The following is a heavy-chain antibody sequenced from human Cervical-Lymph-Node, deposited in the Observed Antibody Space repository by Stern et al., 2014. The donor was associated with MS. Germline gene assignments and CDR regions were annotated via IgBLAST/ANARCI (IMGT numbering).Heavy chain of an antibody. D-gene: IGHD5-18*01. CDR1: GGSISSGSYY. CDR3: ARVSGYSYGSPIDY. J-gene: IGHJ4*02. CDR2: IYTSGST. Sequence: QLQLQESGPGLVKPSQTLSLTCTVSGGSISSGSYYWSWIRQPAGKGLEWIGRIYTSGSTNYNPSLKSRVTISVDTSKNQFSLKLSSGTAADTDVYYCARVSGYSYGSPIDYWGQGTLVTVSS. V-gene: IGHV4-61*02.